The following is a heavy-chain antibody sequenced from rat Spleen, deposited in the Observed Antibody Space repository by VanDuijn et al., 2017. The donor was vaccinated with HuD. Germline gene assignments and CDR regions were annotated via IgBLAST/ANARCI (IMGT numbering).Heavy chain of an antibody. CDR2: ISYDGSST. D-gene: IGHD4-3*01. J-gene: IGHJ2*01. V-gene: IGHV5-7*01. Sequence: EVQLVESGGGLVQPGRSLKLSCAASRFTFSDYNMAWVRQAPKKGLEWVATISYDGSSTYYRDSVKGRFTISRDNAKSTLYLQMDSLKSEDTATYYCTTQGIIRIPLFDYWGRGVMVTVSS. CDR1: RFTFSDYN. CDR3: TTQGIIRIPLFDY.